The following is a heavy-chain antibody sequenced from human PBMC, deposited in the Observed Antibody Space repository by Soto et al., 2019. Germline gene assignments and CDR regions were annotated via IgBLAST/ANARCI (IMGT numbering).Heavy chain of an antibody. CDR3: ASTPRVGGDYDIAVAGPPDV. D-gene: IGHD6-19*01. V-gene: IGHV4-31*02. CDR1: GGSISSGGYY. Sequence: SETLSLTCTVSGGSISSGGYYWSWIRQHPGKGLEWIGYIYYSGSTYYNPSLKSRVTISVDTSKNQFSLKLSSVTAADTAVYYCASTPRVGGDYDIAVAGPPDVWGQGTTVTVSS. J-gene: IGHJ6*02. CDR2: IYYSGST.